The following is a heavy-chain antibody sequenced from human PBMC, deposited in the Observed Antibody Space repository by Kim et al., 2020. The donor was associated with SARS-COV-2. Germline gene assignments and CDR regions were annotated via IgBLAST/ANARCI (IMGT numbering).Heavy chain of an antibody. J-gene: IGHJ4*01. CDR2: ISSSSSYI. CDR3: ASRGTMVQGVIGVQGGDY. V-gene: IGHV3-21*01. CDR1: GFTFSSYS. D-gene: IGHD3-10*01. Sequence: LSLTCAASGFTFSSYSMNWVRQAPGKGLEWVSSISSSSSYIYYADSVKGRFTISRDNAKNSLYLQMNSLRAEDTAVYYCASRGTMVQGVIGVQGGDY.